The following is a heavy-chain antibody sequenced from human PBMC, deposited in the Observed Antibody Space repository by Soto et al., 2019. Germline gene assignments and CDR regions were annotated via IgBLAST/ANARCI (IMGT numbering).Heavy chain of an antibody. CDR3: ARNCGGDCYATFDY. CDR2: IYYSGST. V-gene: IGHV4-31*03. Sequence: SETLSLTCTVSGGSISSGGYYWSWIRQHPGKGLEWIGYIYYSGSTYYNPSLKSRVTISVDTSKNQFPLKLSSVTAADTAVYYCARNCGGDCYATFDYWGQGTLVTVSS. J-gene: IGHJ4*02. CDR1: GGSISSGGYY. D-gene: IGHD2-21*02.